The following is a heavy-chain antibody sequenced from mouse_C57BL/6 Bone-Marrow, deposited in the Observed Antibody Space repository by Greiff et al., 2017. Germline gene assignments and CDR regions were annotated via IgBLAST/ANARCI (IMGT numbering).Heavy chain of an antibody. CDR2: ISSGGSYT. Sequence: EVKVVESGGDLVKPGGSLKLSCAASGFTFSSYGMSWVRQTPDKRLEWVATISSGGSYTYYPDSVKGRLTISRDNAKNTLYLQMSSLKSEDTAMYYCARQRTGYYFDYWGQGTTLTVSS. V-gene: IGHV5-6*01. D-gene: IGHD4-1*01. CDR1: GFTFSSYG. CDR3: ARQRTGYYFDY. J-gene: IGHJ2*01.